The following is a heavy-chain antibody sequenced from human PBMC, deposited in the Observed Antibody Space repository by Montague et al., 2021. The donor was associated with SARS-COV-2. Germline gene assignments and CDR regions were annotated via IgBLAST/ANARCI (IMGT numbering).Heavy chain of an antibody. Sequence: SETLSLTCTVSGDSTNTYYWTWIRQPPGKGLEWIGYIYYSGSTNYNPSLKSRVTLSVDTSKNHFSLKLNSVTAADTAVYYCARVDPQRYYGMDVWGQGTTVTVSS. D-gene: IGHD2-2*01. V-gene: IGHV4-59*08. CDR1: GDSTNTYY. CDR2: IYYSGST. CDR3: ARVDPQRYYGMDV. J-gene: IGHJ6*02.